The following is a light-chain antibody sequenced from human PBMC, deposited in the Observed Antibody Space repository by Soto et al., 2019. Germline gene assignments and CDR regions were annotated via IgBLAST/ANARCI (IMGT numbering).Light chain of an antibody. CDR1: RSVSSY. CDR3: QQRSNWPYT. V-gene: IGKV3-11*01. Sequence: EIVMTQSPATLSVSPWERATLSCRASRSVSSYLAWYQQKPGQAPRLLIYDASNRATGIPARFSGSGSGTDFTLTISSLEPEDFAVYHCQQRSNWPYTFGQGTKVDIK. CDR2: DAS. J-gene: IGKJ2*01.